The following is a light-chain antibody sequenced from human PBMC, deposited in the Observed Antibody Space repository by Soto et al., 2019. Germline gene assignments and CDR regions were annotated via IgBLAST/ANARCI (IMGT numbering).Light chain of an antibody. V-gene: IGKV3-20*01. Sequence: ELVFTQSPGTLSLSPGERATLSCRASQSVSSSYLAWYQQKPGQAPRLLIYGASSRATGIPDRFSGSGSGTDFTLTISILEPEDFAVYYCQQYGSSLYTFGQGTKLEIK. CDR3: QQYGSSLYT. CDR2: GAS. J-gene: IGKJ2*01. CDR1: QSVSSSY.